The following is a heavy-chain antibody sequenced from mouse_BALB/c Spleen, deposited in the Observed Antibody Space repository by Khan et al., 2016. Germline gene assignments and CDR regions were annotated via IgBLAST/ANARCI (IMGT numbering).Heavy chain of an antibody. V-gene: IGHV4-1*02. CDR2: INPDSSSI. CDR1: GFAFSRYW. CDR3: AEPFTTGFAC. Sequence: EVKLLESGGGLVQPGGSLKLSCAASGFAFSRYWMSWVRQAPGKGLEWIGEINPDSSSINSTPSLKDQFIISRDNANNTLYLQMSKVRSEDTALYDCAEPFTTGFACWGLGTLVTVSA. J-gene: IGHJ3*01. D-gene: IGHD1-1*01.